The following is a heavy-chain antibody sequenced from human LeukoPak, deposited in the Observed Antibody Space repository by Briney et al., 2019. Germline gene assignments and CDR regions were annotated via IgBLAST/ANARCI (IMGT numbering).Heavy chain of an antibody. J-gene: IGHJ4*02. CDR1: GFTFSAYW. D-gene: IGHD3-22*01. CDR3: ARLGRYYDSSGYYGDYFDY. CDR2: IKHDASDE. Sequence: PGGSLRLSCAASGFTFSAYWMIWVRQVLGKGLQWVADIKHDASDEYYVDSVKGRFTISRDNVKNSLYLQMNSLRPEDTAIYYCARLGRYYDSSGYYGDYFDYWGQGTLVTVSS. V-gene: IGHV3-7*01.